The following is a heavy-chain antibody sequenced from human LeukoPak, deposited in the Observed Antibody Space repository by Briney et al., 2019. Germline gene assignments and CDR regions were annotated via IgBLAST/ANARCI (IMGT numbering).Heavy chain of an antibody. J-gene: IGHJ4*02. CDR3: ARVAIVSYSSSWYFDY. CDR2: INPSGGST. V-gene: IGHV1-46*01. CDR1: GYTFTSYY. D-gene: IGHD6-13*01. Sequence: ASVKVSCKASGYTFTSYYMHWVRQAPGQGLEWMGIINPSGGSTSYAQKFQGRVTMTRDTSTSTVYMELSSLRSEDTAVYHCARVAIVSYSSSWYFDYWGQGTLVTVSS.